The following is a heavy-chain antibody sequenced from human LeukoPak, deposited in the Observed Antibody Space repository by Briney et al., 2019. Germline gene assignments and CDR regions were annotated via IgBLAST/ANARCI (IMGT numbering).Heavy chain of an antibody. V-gene: IGHV4-4*02. CDR2: VHLSGAT. D-gene: IGHD1-26*01. J-gene: IGHJ4*02. Sequence: SETLSLTCAVSGGSITTTNWWSWVRQPPGKGLEWIGEVHLSGATNYNPSLESRVSMSIDKSKNHLSLEVTSVTAADTAIYYCTRESGAFSPFGFWGQGTLLTVSS. CDR1: GGSITTTNW. CDR3: TRESGAFSPFGF.